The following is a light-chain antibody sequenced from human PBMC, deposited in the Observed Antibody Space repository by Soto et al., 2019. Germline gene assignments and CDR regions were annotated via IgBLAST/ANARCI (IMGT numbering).Light chain of an antibody. V-gene: IGLV1-47*02. Sequence: QSVLTQPPSASGTPGQRVTISCSGSSSNIETNLVHWYQHLPGASPRLLIFNNDQRPSGVPDRFSASKSATSASLAISGLRSDDEADYYCGAWDDSLSGWVFGGGTKVTVL. J-gene: IGLJ3*02. CDR1: SSNIETNL. CDR3: GAWDDSLSGWV. CDR2: NND.